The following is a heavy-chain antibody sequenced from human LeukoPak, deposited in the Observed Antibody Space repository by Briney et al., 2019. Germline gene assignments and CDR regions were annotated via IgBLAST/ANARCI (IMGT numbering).Heavy chain of an antibody. D-gene: IGHD5-12*01. V-gene: IGHV3-7*01. Sequence: GGSLRLSCVDSGFSFGTYWMTWVRQPPGKGLEWVANIKFDGSEKYYAESVKGRFTISRDNARSSLSLQMNSLRVEDTAVYYCARDVGLSGYDLNDYWGQGTLVTVSS. CDR2: IKFDGSEK. CDR1: GFSFGTYW. J-gene: IGHJ4*02. CDR3: ARDVGLSGYDLNDY.